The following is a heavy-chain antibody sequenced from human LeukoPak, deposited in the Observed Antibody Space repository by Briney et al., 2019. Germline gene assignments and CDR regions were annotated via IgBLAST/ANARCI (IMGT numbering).Heavy chain of an antibody. Sequence: PGWSLRLSCAASGFTFSDYYMSWIRQAPGKGLEWVSYISSSGSTIYYADSVKGRFTISRDNAKNSLYLQMNSLRAEDTAVYYCARWRPGSWNHFDYWGQGTPVTVSS. D-gene: IGHD6-13*01. CDR3: ARWRPGSWNHFDY. J-gene: IGHJ4*02. CDR1: GFTFSDYY. CDR2: ISSSGSTI. V-gene: IGHV3-11*04.